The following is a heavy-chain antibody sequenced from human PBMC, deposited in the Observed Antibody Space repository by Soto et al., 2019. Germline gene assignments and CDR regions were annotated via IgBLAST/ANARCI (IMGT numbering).Heavy chain of an antibody. CDR2: FDPEDGET. D-gene: IGHD3-3*01. CDR3: ATEIYDFWSGYPRRNAFDI. V-gene: IGHV1-24*01. CDR1: GYTLTELS. Sequence: ASVKVSCKVSGYTLTELSMHWVRQAPGKGLEWMGGFDPEDGETIYAQKFQGRVTMTEDTSTDTAYMELSSLRSEDTAVYYCATEIYDFWSGYPRRNAFDIWGQGTMVTVSS. J-gene: IGHJ3*02.